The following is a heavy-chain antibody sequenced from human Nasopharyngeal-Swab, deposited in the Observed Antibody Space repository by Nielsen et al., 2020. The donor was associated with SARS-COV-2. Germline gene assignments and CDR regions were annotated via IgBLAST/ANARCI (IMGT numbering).Heavy chain of an antibody. Sequence: GESLKISCDVSGYRFSSYWIGWVRQMPGKGLEWMGIIYPGDSDTRYSPSFQGQVTISADKSTSTAYLQWSSLKASDTAMYYCVRPEGVATSFKYYFQYGMDVWGQGTMVTVPS. CDR2: IYPGDSDT. CDR1: GYRFSSYW. V-gene: IGHV5-51*01. CDR3: VRPEGVATSFKYYFQYGMDV. J-gene: IGHJ6*02. D-gene: IGHD5-12*01.